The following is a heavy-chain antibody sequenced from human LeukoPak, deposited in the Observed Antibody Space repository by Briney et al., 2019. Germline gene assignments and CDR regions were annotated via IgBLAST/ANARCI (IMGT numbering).Heavy chain of an antibody. D-gene: IGHD3-10*01. V-gene: IGHV3-21*01. J-gene: IGHJ4*02. CDR2: ISSSSSYI. CDR1: GFTFSSYS. Sequence: PGGSLRLSCAASGFTFSSYSMNWVRQAPGKGLEWVSSISSSSSYIYYADSVKGRFTISRDNAKNSLYLQMNSLRAEDTAVYYCARDITMVRGVILVWGQGTLVTVSS. CDR3: ARDITMVRGVILV.